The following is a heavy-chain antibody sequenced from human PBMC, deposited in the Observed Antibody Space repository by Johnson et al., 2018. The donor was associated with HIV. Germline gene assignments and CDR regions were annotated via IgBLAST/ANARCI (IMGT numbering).Heavy chain of an antibody. CDR3: ARGDRAEGGRGDAFDI. D-gene: IGHD3-16*01. J-gene: IGHJ3*02. V-gene: IGHV3-13*01. Sequence: VQLVESGGGLVQPGGSLRLSCAASGFTFSSYDMHWVRQATGKGLEWVSAIGTAGDTYYRGSVKGRFTISRENAKNSLYLQMNSLRAGDTAVYYCARGDRAEGGRGDAFDIWGQGTMVTVSS. CDR2: IGTAGDT. CDR1: GFTFSSYD.